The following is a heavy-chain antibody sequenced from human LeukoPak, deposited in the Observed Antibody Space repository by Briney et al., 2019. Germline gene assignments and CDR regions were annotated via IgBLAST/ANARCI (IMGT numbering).Heavy chain of an antibody. CDR1: GGSISSHY. Sequence: PSEPLSLTCTVSGGSISSHYWSWIRQPPGKGLEWIGFIYYSGSTDYNPSLKSRVTISVDTSRNQFSLKLSSVTDADTAVYYCARDMGGPDNYWGQGTLVTVSS. CDR3: ARDMGGPDNY. CDR2: IYYSGST. J-gene: IGHJ4*02. D-gene: IGHD3-16*01. V-gene: IGHV4-59*11.